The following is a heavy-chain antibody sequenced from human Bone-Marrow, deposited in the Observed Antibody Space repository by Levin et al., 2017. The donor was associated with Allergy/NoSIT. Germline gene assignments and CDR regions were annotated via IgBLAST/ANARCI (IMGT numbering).Heavy chain of an antibody. CDR3: ARVATLGAVAGKINWFDP. CDR1: GYTFTGYY. J-gene: IGHJ5*02. CDR2: INPNSGGT. Sequence: PEASVKVSCKASGYTFTGYYMHWVRQAPGQGLEWMGRINPNSGGTNYAQKFQGRVTMTRDTSISTAYMELSRLRSDDTAVYYCARVATLGAVAGKINWFDPWGQGTLVTVSS. V-gene: IGHV1-2*06. D-gene: IGHD6-19*01.